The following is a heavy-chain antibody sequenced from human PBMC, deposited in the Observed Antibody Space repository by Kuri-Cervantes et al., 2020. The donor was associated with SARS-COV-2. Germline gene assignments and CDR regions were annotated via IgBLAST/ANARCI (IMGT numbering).Heavy chain of an antibody. J-gene: IGHJ3*02. V-gene: IGHV3-21*01. D-gene: IGHD3-10*01. CDR1: GFTFSSYA. CDR3: ASAGADAFDI. CDR2: ISSSSSYI. Sequence: GGSLRLSCAASGFTFSSYAMSWVRQAPGKGLEWVSSISSSSSYIYYADSVKGRLTISRDNAKNSLYLQMNSLRAEDTAVYYCASAGADAFDIWGQGTMVTVSS.